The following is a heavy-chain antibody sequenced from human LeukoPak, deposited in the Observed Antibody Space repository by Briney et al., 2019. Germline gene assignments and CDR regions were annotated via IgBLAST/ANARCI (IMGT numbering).Heavy chain of an antibody. V-gene: IGHV3-33*01. J-gene: IGHJ6*03. CDR1: GFTFSSYG. CDR2: IWYDGSNK. D-gene: IGHD2-2*01. CDR3: ARGSRGYCSSTSCYGSYYYYMDV. Sequence: GGSLRLSCAASGFTFSSYGMHWVRQAPGKGLEWVAVIWYDGSNKYYADSVKGRFTISRDSSKNTLYLQMNSLRAEDTAVYYCARGSRGYCSSTSCYGSYYYYMDVWGKGTTVTVSS.